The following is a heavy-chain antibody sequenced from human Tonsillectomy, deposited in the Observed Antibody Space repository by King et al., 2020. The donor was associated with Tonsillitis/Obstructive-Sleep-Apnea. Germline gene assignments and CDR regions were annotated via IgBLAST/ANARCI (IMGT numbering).Heavy chain of an antibody. CDR1: GGSFSGYY. CDR3: ARGGNSNYVIFDY. D-gene: IGHD4-11*01. CDR2: INHSGST. V-gene: IGHV4-34*01. Sequence: VQLQQWGAGLLKPSETLSLTCAVYGGSFSGYYWSWIRQPPGKGLEWIGEINHSGSTNYNPSLKSRVTISVDTSKNQFSLKLSSVTAADTAVYYCARGGNSNYVIFDYWGQGTLVTVSS. J-gene: IGHJ4*02.